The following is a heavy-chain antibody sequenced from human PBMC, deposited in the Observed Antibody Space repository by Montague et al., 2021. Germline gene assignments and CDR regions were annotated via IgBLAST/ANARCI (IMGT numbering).Heavy chain of an antibody. Sequence: SETLSLTCTVTGGSISEFYWSRIRQPPEKGLEWIGYIYDSGTTNYNPSLKSRVTISADTSMNQFSLNLRSVTAADTAVYFCARRLGIRAPFDYWGQGTLVTVSS. CDR3: ARRLGIRAPFDY. D-gene: IGHD7-27*01. CDR1: GGSISEFY. V-gene: IGHV4-59*08. J-gene: IGHJ4*02. CDR2: IYDSGTT.